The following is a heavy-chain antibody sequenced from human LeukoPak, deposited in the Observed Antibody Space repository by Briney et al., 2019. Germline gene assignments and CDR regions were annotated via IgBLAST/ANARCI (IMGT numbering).Heavy chain of an antibody. D-gene: IGHD6-13*01. Sequence: PGRSLRLSCAASGFTFSSYAMHWVRQAPGKGLEWVAVISFDGSNKYYADSVEGRFTISRDNSKNTLYLQMNSLRAEDTAVYYCAKDLWYSSSSVFDYWGQGTLVTVSS. CDR2: ISFDGSNK. V-gene: IGHV3-30-3*01. CDR3: AKDLWYSSSSVFDY. J-gene: IGHJ4*02. CDR1: GFTFSSYA.